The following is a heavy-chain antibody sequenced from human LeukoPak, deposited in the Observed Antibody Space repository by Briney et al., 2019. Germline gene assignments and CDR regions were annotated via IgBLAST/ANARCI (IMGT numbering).Heavy chain of an antibody. CDR1: GFTFSDYY. J-gene: IGHJ4*02. Sequence: GESLRLSCAASGFTFSDYYMSWIRQAPGKGLEWASYISSSSVYTNYADSVKGRFSISRDSAKNSLYLQMNSLRAEDTAVYYCARGFKQLDYWGQGTLVTVSS. V-gene: IGHV3-11*06. D-gene: IGHD6-19*01. CDR2: ISSSSVYT. CDR3: ARGFKQLDY.